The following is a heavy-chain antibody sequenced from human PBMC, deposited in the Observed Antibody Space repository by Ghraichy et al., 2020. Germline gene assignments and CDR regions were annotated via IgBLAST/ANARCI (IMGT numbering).Heavy chain of an antibody. D-gene: IGHD3-10*01. V-gene: IGHV3-7*01. J-gene: IGHJ4*02. CDR1: GFTFGSYW. Sequence: GGSLRLSCAASGFTFGSYWMTWVRQAPGKGLEWLANIKQDSGETYYAGSVRGRFTISRDNAKNLLYLQMSSLRGEDTAVYYCARDLSRSADVGGFDFWGQGTLVTVSS. CDR2: IKQDSGET. CDR3: ARDLSRSADVGGFDF.